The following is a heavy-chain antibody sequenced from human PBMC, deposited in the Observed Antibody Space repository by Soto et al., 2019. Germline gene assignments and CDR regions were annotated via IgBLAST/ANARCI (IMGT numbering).Heavy chain of an antibody. CDR3: ASAPETPPSFGVVRPYVFDS. J-gene: IGHJ4*02. V-gene: IGHV4-31*03. Sequence: QVQLQESGPGLVKPSQTLSLTCTVSGASISSGGSYWSWIRQRPGKGLDWIVYIFYSGIFYYTPSLCSGVITSPDTPKNQFSLRLTSVTASDTAVYYCASAPETPPSFGVVRPYVFDSWGQGTLFTVAS. CDR1: GASISSGGSY. CDR2: IFYSGIF. D-gene: IGHD3-3*01.